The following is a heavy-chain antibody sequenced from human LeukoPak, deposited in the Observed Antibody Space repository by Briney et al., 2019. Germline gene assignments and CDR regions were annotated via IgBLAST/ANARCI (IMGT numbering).Heavy chain of an antibody. Sequence: GGSLRLSCAASGFTFSSYAMSWVRQAPEKGLEWVSAISGSGGSTYYADSVKGRFTISRDNSKNTLYLQMNSLRAEDTAVYYCARDRGVYYDFWSGYLGTYYYYGMDVWGQGTTVTVSS. V-gene: IGHV3-23*01. CDR1: GFTFSSYA. D-gene: IGHD3-3*01. J-gene: IGHJ6*02. CDR3: ARDRGVYYDFWSGYLGTYYYYGMDV. CDR2: ISGSGGST.